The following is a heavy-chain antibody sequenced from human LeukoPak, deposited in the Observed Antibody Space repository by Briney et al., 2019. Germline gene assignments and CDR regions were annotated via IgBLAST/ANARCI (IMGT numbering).Heavy chain of an antibody. CDR2: INHSGST. CDR3: ARSRGTISRADVFDV. J-gene: IGHJ3*01. D-gene: IGHD1-1*01. CDR1: GGSFSGYY. V-gene: IGHV4-34*01. Sequence: SDTLSLTCAVYGGSFSGYYWSWIRQPPGQGLEWIGEINHSGSTNYNPSLKSRVTISVDTSKNQFSLKLSSVTAADTAVYFCARSRGTISRADVFDVWGQGTMVTVSS.